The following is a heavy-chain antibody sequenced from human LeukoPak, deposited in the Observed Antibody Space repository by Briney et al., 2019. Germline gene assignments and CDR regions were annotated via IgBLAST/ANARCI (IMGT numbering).Heavy chain of an antibody. CDR1: GGSFSGYY. D-gene: IGHD2-2*02. J-gene: IGHJ4*02. CDR3: ARGDEYTTSP. V-gene: IGHV4-34*01. Sequence: SETLSLTCAVYGGSFSGYYWSWIRQPPGKGLEWIGEINHSGSTNYNPSLKSRVTISVDTSKNQFSLKLSSVTAADTAVYYCARGDEYTTSPWGQGTLVTVSS. CDR2: INHSGST.